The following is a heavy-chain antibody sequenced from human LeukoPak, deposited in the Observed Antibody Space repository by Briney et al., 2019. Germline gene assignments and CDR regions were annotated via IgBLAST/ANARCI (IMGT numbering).Heavy chain of an antibody. J-gene: IGHJ4*02. CDR1: GFTFSNYW. Sequence: GGSLRLSCAASGFTFSNYWIHWVRQAPGKGLMWVSRVDADGSTTRYADSVKDRFTISRDNAKNTVYLQMNSLRVEDTAVYYCARGDYMRGGNWGQGTLVTVSS. V-gene: IGHV3-74*01. CDR3: ARGDYMRGGN. D-gene: IGHD3-16*01. CDR2: VDADGSTT.